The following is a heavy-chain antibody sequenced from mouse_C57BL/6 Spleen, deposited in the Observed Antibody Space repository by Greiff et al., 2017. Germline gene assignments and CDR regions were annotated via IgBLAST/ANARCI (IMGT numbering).Heavy chain of an antibody. J-gene: IGHJ3*01. Sequence: EVHLVESGGGLVQPGGSLKLSCAASGFTFSDYGMAWVRQAPRKGPEWVAFISNLAYSIYYADTVTGRFTISRENAKNTLYLEMSSLRSEDTAMYYCARMGGYDYDGDFAYWGQGTLVTVSA. D-gene: IGHD2-4*01. CDR3: ARMGGYDYDGDFAY. V-gene: IGHV5-15*01. CDR1: GFTFSDYG. CDR2: ISNLAYSI.